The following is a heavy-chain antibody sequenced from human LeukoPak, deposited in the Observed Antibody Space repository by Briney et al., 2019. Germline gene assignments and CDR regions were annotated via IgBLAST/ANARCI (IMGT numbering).Heavy chain of an antibody. CDR2: INPSGGST. D-gene: IGHD3-16*01. CDR1: GYTFTSYY. Sequence: ASVKVSCKASGYTFTSYYMHWVRQAPGQGLEWMGIINPSGGSTSYAQKFQGRVTMTRDTSTSTVYMELSSLRSEDTAVYYCARDQGYVWGGPPPPPLDYWGQGTLVTVSS. CDR3: ARDQGYVWGGPPPPPLDY. J-gene: IGHJ4*02. V-gene: IGHV1-46*01.